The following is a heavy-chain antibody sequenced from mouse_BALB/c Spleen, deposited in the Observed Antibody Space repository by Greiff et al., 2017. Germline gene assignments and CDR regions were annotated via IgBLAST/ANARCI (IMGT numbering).Heavy chain of an antibody. J-gene: IGHJ2*01. CDR1: GFNIKDYY. CDR3: ARRTTDFDD. D-gene: IGHD1-1*01. Sequence: VQLQQSGAELVRPGALVKLSCKASGFNIKDYYMHWVKQRPEQGLAWIGWIDPENGNTIYDPKFQGKASITADTSSNTAYLQLSSLTSEDTAVYYCARRTTDFDDWGQGTTLTVSS. CDR2: IDPENGNT. V-gene: IGHV14-1*02.